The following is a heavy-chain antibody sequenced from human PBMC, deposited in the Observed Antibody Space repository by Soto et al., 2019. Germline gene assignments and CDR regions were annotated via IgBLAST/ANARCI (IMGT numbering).Heavy chain of an antibody. CDR3: ARVLVAAADPYYFDY. V-gene: IGHV4-31*03. Sequence: SETLSLTCTVSGGSISSGGYYWSWIRQHPGKGLEWIGYIYYSGSTYYNPSLKSRVTISVDTSKNQFSLKLSSVTAADTAVYYCARVLVAAADPYYFDYWGQGTLVTVSS. J-gene: IGHJ4*02. D-gene: IGHD6-13*01. CDR2: IYYSGST. CDR1: GGSISSGGYY.